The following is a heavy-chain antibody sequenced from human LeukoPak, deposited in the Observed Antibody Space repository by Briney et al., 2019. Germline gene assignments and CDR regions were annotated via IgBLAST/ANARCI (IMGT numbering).Heavy chain of an antibody. J-gene: IGHJ6*04. CDR1: GFTISTYG. D-gene: IGHD1-26*01. CDR2: ISYDGSTK. V-gene: IGHV3-30*18. Sequence: GGSLRLSCAASGFTISTYGIHWVRQAPGKGLEWVAVISYDGSTKYFVESVKGRFTISRDTSKNTLSLQMDSLRVEDTAIYYCAKYIPPGGPRHYARDVGAKGTPVTVPS. CDR3: AKYIPPGGPRHYARDV.